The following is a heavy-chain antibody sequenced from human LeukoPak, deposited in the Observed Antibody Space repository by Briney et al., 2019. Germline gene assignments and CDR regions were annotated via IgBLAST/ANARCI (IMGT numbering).Heavy chain of an antibody. CDR1: GGSISSSSYY. D-gene: IGHD6-13*01. V-gene: IGHV4-39*07. CDR2: IYYSGST. Sequence: SETLSLTCTVSGGSISSSSYYWGWIRQPPGKGLEWIGRIYYSGSTYYNPSLKSRVTISVDTSKNQFSLKLSSVTAADTAVYYCARVSALGTYYYYYYMDVWGKGTTVTVSS. J-gene: IGHJ6*03. CDR3: ARVSALGTYYYYYYMDV.